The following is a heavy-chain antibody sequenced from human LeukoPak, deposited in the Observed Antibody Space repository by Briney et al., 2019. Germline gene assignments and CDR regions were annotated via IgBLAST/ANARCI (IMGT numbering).Heavy chain of an antibody. J-gene: IGHJ5*02. CDR3: AREADTAMYSWFDP. CDR2: IIPIFGTA. CDR1: GGTFSSYT. Sequence: ASVKVSCKASGGTFSSYTISWVRQAPGQGLEWMGGIIPIFGTANYAQKFQGRVTITTYEPTSTAYMELSSLRSEDTAVYYCAREADTAMYSWFDPWGQGTLVTVSS. D-gene: IGHD5-18*01. V-gene: IGHV1-69*05.